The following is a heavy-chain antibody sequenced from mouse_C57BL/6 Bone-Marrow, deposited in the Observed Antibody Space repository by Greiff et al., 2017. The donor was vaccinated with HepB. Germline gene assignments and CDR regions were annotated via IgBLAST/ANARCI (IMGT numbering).Heavy chain of an antibody. D-gene: IGHD1-1*01. V-gene: IGHV1-76*01. CDR2: IYPGSGNT. Sequence: QVQLQQSGAELVRPGASVKLSCKASGYTFTDYYINWVKQRPGQGLEWIARIYPGSGNTYYNEKFKGKATLTAEKSSSTAYMQLSSLTSEDSAVYFCARENYYGSSPPDYWGQGTTLTVSS. CDR1: GYTFTDYY. J-gene: IGHJ2*01. CDR3: ARENYYGSSPPDY.